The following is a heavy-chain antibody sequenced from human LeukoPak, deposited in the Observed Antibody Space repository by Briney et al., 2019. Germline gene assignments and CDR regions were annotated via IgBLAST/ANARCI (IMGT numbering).Heavy chain of an antibody. CDR1: GFTFGDYA. V-gene: IGHV3-49*04. Sequence: GGSLRLSCTASGFTFGDYAMSWVRQAPGKGLEWVGFIRSKAYGGTTEYAASVKGRSTISRDDSKSIAYLQMNSLKTEDTAVYYCTRDVSTVVTLGSYYYMDVWGKGATVTISS. CDR3: TRDVSTVVTLGSYYYMDV. J-gene: IGHJ6*03. D-gene: IGHD4-23*01. CDR2: IRSKAYGGTT.